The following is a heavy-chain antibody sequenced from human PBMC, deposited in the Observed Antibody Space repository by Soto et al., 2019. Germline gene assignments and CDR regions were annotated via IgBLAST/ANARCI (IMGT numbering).Heavy chain of an antibody. Sequence: SETLSLTCTVSGGSISSYYWSWIRQPPGKGLEWIGYIYYAGTTTYNPSLQSRVSISVDTSKNEVSLKLTSVTAADTAVYFCARLGAYYQAMDSWGQGTLVTVSS. CDR1: GGSISSYY. CDR3: ARLGAYYQAMDS. V-gene: IGHV4-59*08. CDR2: IYYAGTT. D-gene: IGHD3-22*01. J-gene: IGHJ1*01.